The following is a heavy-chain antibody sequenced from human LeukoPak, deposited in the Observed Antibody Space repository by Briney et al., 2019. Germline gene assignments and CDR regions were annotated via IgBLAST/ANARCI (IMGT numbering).Heavy chain of an antibody. CDR2: IYYSGST. D-gene: IGHD3-3*01. CDR1: GGSISSSSYY. J-gene: IGHJ6*03. Sequence: PSETLSLTCTVSGGSISSSSYYWGWIRQPPGKGLEWIGSIYYSGSTYYNPSLKSRVTISVDTSKNQFSLKLSSVTAADTAVYYCARVFGTIYYYYMDVWGKGTTVTVSS. CDR3: ARVFGTIYYYYMDV. V-gene: IGHV4-39*01.